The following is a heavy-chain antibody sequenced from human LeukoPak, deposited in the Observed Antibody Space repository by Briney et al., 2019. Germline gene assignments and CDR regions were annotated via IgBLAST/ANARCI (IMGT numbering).Heavy chain of an antibody. CDR2: IIPILGIA. D-gene: IGHD6-13*01. V-gene: IGHV1-69*04. CDR3: ARDRRAYSSSWYGDY. J-gene: IGHJ4*02. Sequence: SVKVSCKASGGTFSSYAISWVRQAPGQGLEWMGRIIPILGIANYTQKFQGRVTITADKSTSTAYMELSSLSSEDTAVYYCARDRRAYSSSWYGDYWGQGTLVTVSS. CDR1: GGTFSSYA.